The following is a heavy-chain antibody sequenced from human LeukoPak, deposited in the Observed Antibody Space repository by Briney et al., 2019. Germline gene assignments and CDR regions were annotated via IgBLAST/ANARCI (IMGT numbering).Heavy chain of an antibody. CDR3: AGAQGDGPWQYYYGMDV. D-gene: IGHD2-8*01. CDR1: GFTFSSYA. Sequence: GGSLRLSCSASGFTFSSYAMHWVRQAPGKGLEYVSAISSNGGSTYYADSVKGRFTISRDNSKNTLYLQMSSPRAEDTAVYYCAGAQGDGPWQYYYGMDVWGKGTTVTVSS. V-gene: IGHV3-64D*06. CDR2: ISSNGGST. J-gene: IGHJ6*04.